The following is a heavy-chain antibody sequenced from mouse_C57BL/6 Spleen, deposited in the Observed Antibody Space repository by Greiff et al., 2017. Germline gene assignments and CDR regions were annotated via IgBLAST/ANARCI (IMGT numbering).Heavy chain of an antibody. V-gene: IGHV1-82*01. Sequence: QVQLQQSGPELVKPGASVKISCKASGYAFSSSWMNWVKQRPGKGLEWIGRLYPGDGDTNYNGKFKGKATLTADKSYSTAYMQLSSLTSEDSAVYFCAYDYFYYFDYWGQGTTLTVSS. CDR3: AYDYFYYFDY. CDR2: LYPGDGDT. CDR1: GYAFSSSW. J-gene: IGHJ2*01. D-gene: IGHD2-4*01.